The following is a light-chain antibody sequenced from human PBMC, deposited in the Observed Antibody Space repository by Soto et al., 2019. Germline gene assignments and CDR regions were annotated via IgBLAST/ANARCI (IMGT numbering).Light chain of an antibody. CDR3: SSFADSNLGV. V-gene: IGLV2-8*01. J-gene: IGLJ1*01. Sequence: QSALTQPPSASGSPGQSVTISCTGTSSDVGGYNYVSWYQQHPGKAPKLTIYEVSKRPSGVPDRFSGSKSGNTASLTVSGLQAEDEADYYCSSFADSNLGVFGTGTKVTVL. CDR1: SSDVGGYNY. CDR2: EVS.